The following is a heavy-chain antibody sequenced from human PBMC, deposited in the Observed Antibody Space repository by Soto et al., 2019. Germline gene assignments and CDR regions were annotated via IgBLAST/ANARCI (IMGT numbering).Heavy chain of an antibody. CDR3: ARVERGTATTVVDAFDI. CDR1: GGFVSSGNYY. D-gene: IGHD1-1*01. CDR2: MSHSGGT. Sequence: QVQLQQWGAGLLKPSETLSLTCAVYGGFVSSGNYYWSWIRQPPGKGLEWIGEMSHSGGTHFNPSLKSRVTISVHTSKNQFSPKMSSVTAADTALYYCARVERGTATTVVDAFDIWGPGTMVTVSS. V-gene: IGHV4-34*01. J-gene: IGHJ3*02.